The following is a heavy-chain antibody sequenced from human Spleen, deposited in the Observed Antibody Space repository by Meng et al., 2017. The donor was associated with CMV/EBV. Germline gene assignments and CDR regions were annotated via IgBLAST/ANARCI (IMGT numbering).Heavy chain of an antibody. CDR1: GFPLRDYY. V-gene: IGHV1-46*01. D-gene: IGHD2-2*01. CDR3: ARGFVVVPAAMGY. J-gene: IGHJ4*02. CDR2: INPSGGSA. Sequence: CKASGFPLRDYYIHWVRQAPGQGFEWMGVINPSGGSANYAQKFQGRLTMTTDTSTSTAYMELRSLRSDDTAVYYCARGFVVVPAAMGYWGQGTLVTVSS.